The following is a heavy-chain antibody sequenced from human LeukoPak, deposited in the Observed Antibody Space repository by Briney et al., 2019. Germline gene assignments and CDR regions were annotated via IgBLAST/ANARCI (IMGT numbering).Heavy chain of an antibody. CDR3: AKAPRDSTTRYFDL. D-gene: IGHD5/OR15-5a*01. Sequence: GGSLRLSCAASEFTVSNNYLSWVRQAPGKGLEWVSIIYSGGSTYYADSVKGRFTISRDNSKNTLYLQMNSLRAEDTAVYYCAKAPRDSTTRYFDLWGRGTLATVSS. CDR1: EFTVSNNY. J-gene: IGHJ2*01. CDR2: IYSGGST. V-gene: IGHV3-53*01.